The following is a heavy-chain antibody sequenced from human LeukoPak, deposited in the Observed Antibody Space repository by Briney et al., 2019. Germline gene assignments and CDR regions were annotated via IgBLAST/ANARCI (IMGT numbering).Heavy chain of an antibody. J-gene: IGHJ4*02. D-gene: IGHD3-22*01. CDR2: IYYSGST. Sequence: SETLSLTCTVSGGSISSSSYYWGWIRQPPGKGLEWIGSIYYSGSTYYNPSLKSRVTISVYTSKNQFSLKLSSVTAADTAVYYCASQSTYYDSSGYYYSLFDYWGQGTLVTVSS. V-gene: IGHV4-39*01. CDR1: GGSISSSSYY. CDR3: ASQSTYYDSSGYYYSLFDY.